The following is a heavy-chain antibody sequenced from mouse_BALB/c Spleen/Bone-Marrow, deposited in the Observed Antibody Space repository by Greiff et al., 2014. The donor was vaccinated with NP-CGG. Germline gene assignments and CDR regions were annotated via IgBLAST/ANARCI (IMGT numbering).Heavy chain of an antibody. CDR3: ARYYYGTRYYFDY. CDR1: GFNIKDTY. J-gene: IGHJ2*01. D-gene: IGHD1-1*01. CDR2: IDPANGNT. V-gene: IGHV14-3*02. Sequence: VQLQQPGAELVKPGASVKLSCTASGFNIKDTYMHWVKQRPEQGLEWIGRIDPANGNTKYDPKFQGKATITADTSSNTAYLQLNSLTSEDTAVYYCARYYYGTRYYFDYRGQGTTLTVSS.